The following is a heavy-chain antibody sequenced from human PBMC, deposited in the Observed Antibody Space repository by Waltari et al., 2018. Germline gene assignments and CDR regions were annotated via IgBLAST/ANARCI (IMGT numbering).Heavy chain of an antibody. CDR2: MNPNSGNT. CDR3: ARASNPYYYYYYGMDV. CDR1: GYTFTSYD. J-gene: IGHJ6*02. V-gene: IGHV1-8*01. Sequence: QVQLVQSGAEVKKPGASVQVSCKASGYTFTSYDINWVRQATGQGLEWMGWMNPNSGNTGYAQKFQGRVTMTRNTSISTAYMELSSLRSEDTAVYYCARASNPYYYYYYGMDVWGQGTTVTVSS. D-gene: IGHD4-4*01.